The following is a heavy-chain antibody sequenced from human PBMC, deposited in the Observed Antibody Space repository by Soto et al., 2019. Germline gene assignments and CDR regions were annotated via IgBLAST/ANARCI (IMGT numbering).Heavy chain of an antibody. D-gene: IGHD3-10*01. J-gene: IGHJ5*02. Sequence: PSETLSLTCTVSGGSISSSGYYWGWIRQPPGKGLEWIGSIYYSGSTSYNPSLKSRVTMSVDTSKNQLSLKLSSVTAADTAVYYCASRFGSGKGWFDPWGQGTLVTVSS. CDR2: IYYSGST. CDR3: ASRFGSGKGWFDP. V-gene: IGHV4-39*07. CDR1: GGSISSSGYY.